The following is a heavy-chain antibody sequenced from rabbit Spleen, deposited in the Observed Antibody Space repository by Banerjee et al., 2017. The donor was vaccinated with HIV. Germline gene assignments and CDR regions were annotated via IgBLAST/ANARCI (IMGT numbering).Heavy chain of an antibody. CDR3: ARDGAGGSYFAL. Sequence: QSLEESGGGLVKPGASLTLTCKASGFSFNSGYDMCWVRQAPGKGLEWIACRYAGSSGSTYSAIWAKGRFTISKTSSTTVTLQMTSLTAADTATYFCARDGAGGSYFALWGPGTLVTVS. CDR2: RYAGSSGST. D-gene: IGHD8-1*01. CDR1: GFSFNSGYD. J-gene: IGHJ4*01. V-gene: IGHV1S40*01.